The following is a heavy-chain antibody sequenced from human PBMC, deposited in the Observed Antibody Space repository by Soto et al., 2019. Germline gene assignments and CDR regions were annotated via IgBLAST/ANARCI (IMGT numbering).Heavy chain of an antibody. Sequence: GSLLLSYVASGIPFGSRAMSWVRQAPGEGLEWVSTITDTGGDAKYADSVRGRFNISRDNSKNTLYLQMNRLRAEDTAVYYCAYGRIAAPPVCSHYWG. V-gene: IGHV3-23*01. D-gene: IGHD6-6*01. CDR3: AYGRIAAPPVCSHY. J-gene: IGHJ4*01. CDR2: ITDTGGDA. CDR1: GIPFGSRA.